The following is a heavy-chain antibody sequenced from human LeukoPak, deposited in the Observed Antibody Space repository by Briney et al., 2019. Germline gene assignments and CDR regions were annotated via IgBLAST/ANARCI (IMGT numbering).Heavy chain of an antibody. Sequence: ASVKVSCKASGYTFTGYYMHWVRQAPGQGLEWMGWINPNSGGTNYAQKFQGRVTMTRDTSISTAYMELSRLRSDDTAVYYCARGDFGYYYDSSGYSKPLFDYWGQGTLVTVSS. CDR2: INPNSGGT. D-gene: IGHD3-22*01. J-gene: IGHJ4*02. CDR3: ARGDFGYYYDSSGYSKPLFDY. CDR1: GYTFTGYY. V-gene: IGHV1-2*02.